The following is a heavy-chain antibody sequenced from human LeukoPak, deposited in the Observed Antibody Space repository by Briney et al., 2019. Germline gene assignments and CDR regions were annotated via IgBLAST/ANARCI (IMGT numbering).Heavy chain of an antibody. CDR1: GFTFSSYS. D-gene: IGHD5-12*01. J-gene: IGHJ4*02. Sequence: GGSLRLSCAASGFTFSSYSMNWVRQAPRQALHWVSSISSSSSYIYYAGSVKGRFTISRDSAKNSLYLQMNSLRAEDTAVYYCARDVDIVATIVADYWGQGTLVTVSS. V-gene: IGHV3-21*01. CDR3: ARDVDIVATIVADY. CDR2: ISSSSSYI.